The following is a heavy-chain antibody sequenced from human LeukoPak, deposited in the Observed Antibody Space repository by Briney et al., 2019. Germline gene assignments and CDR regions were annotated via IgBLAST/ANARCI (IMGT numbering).Heavy chain of an antibody. Sequence: SETLSLTCTVSGGSVSSDYWSWIRQPPGKVLEWIGSIYYSGSTYYNPSLKSRVTISVDTSKNQFSLKLSSVTAADTAVYYCARQPPVAASGNFVDSWGQGTLATVSS. J-gene: IGHJ4*02. V-gene: IGHV4-59*05. D-gene: IGHD6-13*01. CDR2: IYYSGST. CDR1: GGSVSSDY. CDR3: ARQPPVAASGNFVDS.